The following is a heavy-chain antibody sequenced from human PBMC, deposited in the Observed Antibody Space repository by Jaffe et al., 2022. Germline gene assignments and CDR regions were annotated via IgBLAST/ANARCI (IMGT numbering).Heavy chain of an antibody. CDR2: IYTSGST. V-gene: IGHV4-61*02. Sequence: QVQLQESGPGLVKPSQTLSLTCTVSGGSISSGSYYWSWIRQPAGKGLEWIGRIYTSGSTNYNPSLKSRVTISVDTSKNQFSLKLSSVTAADTAVYYCARDRGRGGILWWWDAFDIWGQGTMVTVSS. D-gene: IGHD2-21*01. J-gene: IGHJ3*02. CDR3: ARDRGRGGILWWWDAFDI. CDR1: GGSISSGSYY.